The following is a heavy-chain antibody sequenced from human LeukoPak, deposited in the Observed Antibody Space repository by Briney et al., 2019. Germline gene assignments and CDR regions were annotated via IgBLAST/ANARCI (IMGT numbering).Heavy chain of an antibody. Sequence: PGGSLRLSCAASGSTFTNAWMTWVRQAPGKGLEWVGRIKSKVDGGATDYAAPVKGRFTISRDDSKNTLFLQMNSLKIEDTAMYYCTTPYGSPRRDAFDIWGQGTMVTVSS. D-gene: IGHD1-26*01. V-gene: IGHV3-15*01. CDR1: GSTFTNAW. CDR2: IKSKVDGGAT. J-gene: IGHJ3*02. CDR3: TTPYGSPRRDAFDI.